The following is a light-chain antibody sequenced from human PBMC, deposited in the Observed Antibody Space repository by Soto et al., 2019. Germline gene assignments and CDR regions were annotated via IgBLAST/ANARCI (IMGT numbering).Light chain of an antibody. V-gene: IGKV3-20*01. CDR3: QLRRT. J-gene: IGKJ1*01. CDR1: QSVSSSY. Sequence: EIVLTHSPGTLSLSPGEIVALSCRASQSVSSSYLAWYHQKPGQAPRLLIYGASSRATGIPDRFSGSGSGTDFTLTISRMEHEDFAVYYCQLRRTFGQGTKVDIK. CDR2: GAS.